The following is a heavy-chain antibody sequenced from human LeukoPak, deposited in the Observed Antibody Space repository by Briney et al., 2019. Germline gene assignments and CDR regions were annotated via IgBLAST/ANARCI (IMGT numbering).Heavy chain of an antibody. Sequence: GGSLRLSCAASGFTFSSYAMSWVRQAPGKGLEWVSGISGRGSSTYFADSVKGRFTISRADSKNTLFLQMNSLRAEDTAVYYCARAGSIRFDYWGQGTLVTVSS. D-gene: IGHD1-26*01. V-gene: IGHV3-23*01. J-gene: IGHJ4*02. CDR3: ARAGSIRFDY. CDR1: GFTFSSYA. CDR2: ISGRGSST.